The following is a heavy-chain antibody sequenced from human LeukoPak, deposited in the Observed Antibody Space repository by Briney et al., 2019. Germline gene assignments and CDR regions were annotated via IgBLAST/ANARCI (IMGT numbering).Heavy chain of an antibody. CDR3: AREIYDSSGYYGKN. CDR2: IYHSGST. Sequence: SETLSLTCAVPGYSISSGYYWGWIRQPPGKGLDWIGSIYHSGSTYYNPSLKSRVAISVDTSKNQFSLKLSSVTAADTAVYYCAREIYDSSGYYGKNWGQGTLVTVSS. J-gene: IGHJ4*02. CDR1: GYSISSGYY. V-gene: IGHV4-38-2*02. D-gene: IGHD3-22*01.